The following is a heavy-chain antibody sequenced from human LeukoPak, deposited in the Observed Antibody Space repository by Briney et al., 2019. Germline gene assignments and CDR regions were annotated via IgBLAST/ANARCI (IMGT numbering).Heavy chain of an antibody. CDR3: ARQYSDILTGYHRGELYWYFDL. Sequence: PSETLSLTCSVSDDSLRNGGFYWSWIRQPAGKGLEWIGRIYTTGNIQFNPSLKSRVTMSVDTSKNQFSLKLSSVTAADTAVYYCARQYSDILTGYHRGELYWYFDLWGRGTLVTVSS. CDR1: DDSLRNGGFY. D-gene: IGHD3-9*01. J-gene: IGHJ2*01. CDR2: IYTTGNI. V-gene: IGHV4-61*02.